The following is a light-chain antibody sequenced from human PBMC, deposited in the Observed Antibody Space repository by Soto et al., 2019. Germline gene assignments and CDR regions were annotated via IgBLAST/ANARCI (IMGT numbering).Light chain of an antibody. CDR2: DAS. V-gene: IGKV1-5*01. CDR1: QAISSY. Sequence: DIQLTQSPSSLSASVGDRVTITCRVSQAISSYLNWYRQKPGKAPKLLIYDASSLQSGVPSRFRGSTSGTEFTLTISSLQPDDFATYYCQQYNSYSRSFGGGTKVDIK. CDR3: QQYNSYSRS. J-gene: IGKJ4*01.